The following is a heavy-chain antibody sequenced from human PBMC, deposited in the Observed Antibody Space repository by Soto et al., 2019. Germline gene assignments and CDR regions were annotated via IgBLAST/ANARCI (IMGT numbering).Heavy chain of an antibody. Sequence: QVQLVESGGGVVQPGTSLRLSCAASGYTFGNYPIHWVRQAPGKGLQWVAVISYDGNNKYYADSVKGRFTISRDNSNNTLFLQMNSLRAEDTAVYYCARDGGSGYSYGYYYYYYGMDVWGQGTTVTVSS. V-gene: IGHV3-30-3*01. CDR2: ISYDGNNK. D-gene: IGHD5-18*01. J-gene: IGHJ6*02. CDR3: ARDGGSGYSYGYYYYYYGMDV. CDR1: GYTFGNYP.